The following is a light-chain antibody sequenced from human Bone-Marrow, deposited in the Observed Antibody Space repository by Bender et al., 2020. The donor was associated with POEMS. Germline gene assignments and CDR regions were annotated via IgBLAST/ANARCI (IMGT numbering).Light chain of an antibody. V-gene: IGLV3-1*01. CDR1: RLGNKH. CDR2: QDR. J-gene: IGLJ2*01. CDR3: QTWDSTTVV. Sequence: SELTQPPSVSVSPGQTASITCSGDRLGNKHVHWYQQKAGQSPVLVIYQDRKRPSGIPERFSGSNSGNTATLTISGTQTMDEGDYYCQTWDSTTVVFGGGTNLAVL.